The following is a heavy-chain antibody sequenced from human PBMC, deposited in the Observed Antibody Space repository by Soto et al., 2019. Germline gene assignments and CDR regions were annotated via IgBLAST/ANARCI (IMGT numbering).Heavy chain of an antibody. Sequence: PGGSLRLSCAASGFSFSTYTMNWVRQAPGKGLEWIGEINHSGSTNYNPSLKSRVTISVDTSKNQFSLKLSSVTAADTAVYYCAREAPFMVRGVNITVFDYWGQGTLVTVSS. CDR2: INHSGST. CDR3: AREAPFMVRGVNITVFDY. D-gene: IGHD3-10*01. V-gene: IGHV4-34*01. J-gene: IGHJ4*02. CDR1: GFSFSTYT.